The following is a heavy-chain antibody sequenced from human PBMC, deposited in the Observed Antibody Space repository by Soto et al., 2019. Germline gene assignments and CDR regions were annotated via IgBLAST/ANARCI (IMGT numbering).Heavy chain of an antibody. CDR2: IYNVGTT. J-gene: IGHJ4*01. CDR1: GFTVSSNL. CDR3: ARDRDYGGFDY. V-gene: IGHV3-66*01. Sequence: GGSLRVSCAASGFTVSSNLMSWVRQAPGKGLEWVSMIYNVGTTYYADSVKGRFTISRDTSKNTLYLQMNSLRGEDTAVYYCARDRDYGGFDYWGHGTLVTVSS. D-gene: IGHD4-17*01.